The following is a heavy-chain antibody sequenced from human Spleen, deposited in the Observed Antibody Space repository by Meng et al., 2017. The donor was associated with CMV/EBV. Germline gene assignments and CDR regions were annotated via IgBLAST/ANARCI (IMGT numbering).Heavy chain of an antibody. CDR3: ARWVAARRYFDY. D-gene: IGHD6-6*01. V-gene: IGHV3-48*03. J-gene: IGHJ4*02. CDR1: GFTFSHYE. CDR2: IGNSGTTI. Sequence: GESLKISCAASGFTFSHYEMNWVRQAPGKELEWISYIGNSGTTIYYTDSVKGRFTVSRDNAKNSLYLQMSSLRAEDTAVYYCARWVAARRYFDYWGQGTLVAVSS.